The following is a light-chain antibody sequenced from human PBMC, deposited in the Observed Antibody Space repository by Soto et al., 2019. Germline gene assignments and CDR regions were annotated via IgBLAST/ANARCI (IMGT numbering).Light chain of an antibody. CDR3: QQYHTWPIT. CDR1: QSVLYSSNNKNY. J-gene: IGKJ4*01. CDR2: WAS. V-gene: IGKV4-1*01. Sequence: DIVMTQSPDSLAVSLGERATINCKSSQSVLYSSNNKNYLAWYQQKPGQPPKLLIYWASTRESGVPDRFSGSGSGTEFTLTISSLQSEDCAIYYCQQYHTWPITFGGGTKV.